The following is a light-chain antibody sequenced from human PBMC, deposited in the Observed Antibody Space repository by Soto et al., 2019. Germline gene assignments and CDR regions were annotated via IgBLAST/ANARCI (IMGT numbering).Light chain of an antibody. CDR1: QNIRSW. J-gene: IGKJ2*02. CDR2: KAS. Sequence: DIQMTQSPSTLSASVGDRVTITCRASQNIRSWLAWYQQRPGKAPKLLINKASILEDGVPSRFRGSGSGTEFTLTISSLQPDDFATYYCQQYNTYSCTFGQGTRLEIK. V-gene: IGKV1-5*03. CDR3: QQYNTYSCT.